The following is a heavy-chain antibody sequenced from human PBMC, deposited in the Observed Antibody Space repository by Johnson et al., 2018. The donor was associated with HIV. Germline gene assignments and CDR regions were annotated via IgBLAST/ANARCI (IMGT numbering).Heavy chain of an antibody. CDR3: ARVSDDYGGNPAAWGAFDI. CDR2: ITWNSGSI. D-gene: IGHD4-23*01. J-gene: IGHJ3*02. Sequence: VQLVESGGGLVQPGRSLRLSCAASGFTFDDYAIHWVRQAPGKGLEWVSGITWNSGSIGYADSVKGRFTISRDNAKTSLYLQMNSLRAEDTALYYCARVSDDYGGNPAAWGAFDIWGQGTMVTVSS. CDR1: GFTFDDYA. V-gene: IGHV3-9*01.